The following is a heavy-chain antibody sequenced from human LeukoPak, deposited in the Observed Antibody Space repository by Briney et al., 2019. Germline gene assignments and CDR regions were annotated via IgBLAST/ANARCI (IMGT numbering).Heavy chain of an antibody. D-gene: IGHD2-15*01. CDR1: GFTFSNHV. Sequence: PWESLRLSCAASGFTFSNHVIIWVRQAPGKGLECVSGITASGDSTYYADSVEGRFTMSRDNSKNTVYLQMNSLRVDDTAVYYCARRDIVVVVRASDYWGQGTLVTVSS. J-gene: IGHJ4*02. CDR2: ITASGDST. V-gene: IGHV3-23*01. CDR3: ARRDIVVVVRASDY.